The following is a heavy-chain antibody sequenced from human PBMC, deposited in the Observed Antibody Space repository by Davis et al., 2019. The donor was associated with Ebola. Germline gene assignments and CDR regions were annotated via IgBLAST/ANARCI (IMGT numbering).Heavy chain of an antibody. CDR2: IKDDGSET. CDR3: ARDGGAVTPFDY. Sequence: GESLKISCAASGFTFGDHWMTWVRQAPGKGLEWVANIKDDGSETDYVDSVKGRFTISRDNVKNLVYLQMNSLRAGDTAVYYCARDGGAVTPFDYWGQGTQVTVSS. J-gene: IGHJ4*01. D-gene: IGHD4-17*01. V-gene: IGHV3-7*01. CDR1: GFTFGDHW.